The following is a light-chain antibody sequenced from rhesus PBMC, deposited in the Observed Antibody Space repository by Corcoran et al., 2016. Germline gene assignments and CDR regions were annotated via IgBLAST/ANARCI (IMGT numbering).Light chain of an antibody. V-gene: IGKV1-22*01. CDR1: QNIDRW. CDR2: KAS. Sequence: DIQMTQSPSSLSASVGDTVTITCRASQNIDRWLVWYPQKPGKASNLLIYKASSLQSGVPSRFSGSGAGTDVTLTISSLQPEDFATYYCLQYNSSPPYRFGQGTKVEIK. CDR3: LQYNSSPPYR. J-gene: IGKJ2*01.